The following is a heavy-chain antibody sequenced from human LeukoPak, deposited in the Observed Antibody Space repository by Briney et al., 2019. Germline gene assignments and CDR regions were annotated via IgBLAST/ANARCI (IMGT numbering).Heavy chain of an antibody. CDR1: GDSFSSNSAA. CDR2: THYRSQWFN. D-gene: IGHD1-7*01. V-gene: IGHV6-1*01. Sequence: SQTLSLTCAVSGDSFSSNSAAWNWLRQSPSRGLEWLGRTHYRSQWFNDYAVSVKSRITISSDTPKNQFTLQLNSVTPEDTAVYYCARTGTIDFFYFDCWGQGTLVTVSS. CDR3: ARTGTIDFFYFDC. J-gene: IGHJ4*02.